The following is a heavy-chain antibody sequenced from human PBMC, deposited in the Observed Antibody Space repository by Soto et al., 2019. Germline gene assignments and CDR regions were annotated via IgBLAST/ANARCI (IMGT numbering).Heavy chain of an antibody. D-gene: IGHD3-16*01. Sequence: QVQLEESGPGLVKPSETLSLICSVSGVSMRNSYWTWIRQSAGKGLEWIGRISTSGNTNYNPSLNSRLTMSVDTSKNQVSLNLTSVTAADPAVYYCARGGGVPALGDPWGQGTLVTVSS. J-gene: IGHJ5*02. CDR1: GVSMRNSY. CDR3: ARGGGVPALGDP. CDR2: ISTSGNT. V-gene: IGHV4-4*07.